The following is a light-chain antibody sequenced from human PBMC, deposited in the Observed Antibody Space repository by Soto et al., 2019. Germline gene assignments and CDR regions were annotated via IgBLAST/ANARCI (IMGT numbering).Light chain of an antibody. CDR2: DAS. CDR3: QQRSNWPRT. Sequence: EIVLTQSPATLSLSPGERATLYCRASQSVSSYLAWYQQKPGQAPRLLIYDASNRATGIPARFSGSGSGTDFTLTISSLEPEDFALYYCQQRSNWPRTFGQGTKVAIE. J-gene: IGKJ1*01. CDR1: QSVSSY. V-gene: IGKV3-11*01.